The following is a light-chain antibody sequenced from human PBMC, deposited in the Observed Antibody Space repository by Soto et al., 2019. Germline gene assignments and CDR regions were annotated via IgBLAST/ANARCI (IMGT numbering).Light chain of an antibody. V-gene: IGKV3-20*01. Sequence: EIVLTQSPCTLSLSPGDRATLSCRASQSFSSSYLAWYQQKPGQAPRLLIYGASIRATGIPDRFSGSGSGTDFTLTISSLEPDDFAVYYCQHYDSALFTFGPGTKVDVK. J-gene: IGKJ3*01. CDR2: GAS. CDR1: QSFSSSY. CDR3: QHYDSALFT.